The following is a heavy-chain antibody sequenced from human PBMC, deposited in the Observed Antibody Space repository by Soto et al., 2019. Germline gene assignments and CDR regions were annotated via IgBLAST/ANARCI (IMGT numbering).Heavy chain of an antibody. CDR3: AKDSLPDYYDSSGYAFDI. CDR1: GFTFTGMA. CDR2: ISGSGGST. J-gene: IGHJ3*02. Sequence: EVQLLESGGGLVQPGGPLSLSCPASGFTFTGMAMSWVPQAPGRGRGWSSPISGSGGSTYYADSVKGRFTISRDNSKNTLYLQMNSLRAEDTAVYYCAKDSLPDYYDSSGYAFDIWGQGTMVTVSS. V-gene: IGHV3-23*01. D-gene: IGHD3-22*01.